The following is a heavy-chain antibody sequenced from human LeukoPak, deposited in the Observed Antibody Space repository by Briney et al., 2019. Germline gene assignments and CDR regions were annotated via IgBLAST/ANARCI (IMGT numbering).Heavy chain of an antibody. CDR2: IYYSGST. J-gene: IGHJ3*02. CDR3: ARPDYGDSGGFDI. D-gene: IGHD4-17*01. CDR1: GGSISSYY. V-gene: IGHV4-59*08. Sequence: AETLSLTCTVSGGSISSYYWSWIRQPPGKGLEWIGYIYYSGSTNYNPSLKSRVTISVDTSKNQFSLKRSSVTAADTAVYYWARPDYGDSGGFDIWGQGTMVTVSS.